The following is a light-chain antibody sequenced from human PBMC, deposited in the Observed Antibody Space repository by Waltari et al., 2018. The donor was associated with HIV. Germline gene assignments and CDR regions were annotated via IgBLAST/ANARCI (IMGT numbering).Light chain of an antibody. Sequence: EVVLTQSPGTLSLSPGERATLPCRASQSVSSSFLAWYQQKPGQAPRLLIYGASNRATGIPDRFSGSGSGTDFTLTINRLEPEDFAVYYCQQYDTSLGSFGQGTKLEIK. J-gene: IGKJ2*03. CDR2: GAS. CDR1: QSVSSSF. CDR3: QQYDTSLGS. V-gene: IGKV3-20*01.